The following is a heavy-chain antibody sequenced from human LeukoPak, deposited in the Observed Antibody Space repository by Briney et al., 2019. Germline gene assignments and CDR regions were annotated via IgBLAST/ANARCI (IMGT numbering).Heavy chain of an antibody. V-gene: IGHV4-39*07. Sequence: SETLSLTCTASGGSISSSSYYWGWIRQPPGKGLEWIGSIYYSGSTYYNPSLKSRVTISVDTSKNQFSLKLSPVTAADTAVYYCARGRRVLGYNWFDPWGQGTLVTVSS. CDR2: IYYSGST. CDR3: ARGRRVLGYNWFDP. CDR1: GGSISSSSYY. D-gene: IGHD1-1*01. J-gene: IGHJ5*02.